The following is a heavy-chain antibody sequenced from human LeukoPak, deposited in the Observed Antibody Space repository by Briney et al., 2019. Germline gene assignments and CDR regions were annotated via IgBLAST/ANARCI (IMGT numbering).Heavy chain of an antibody. J-gene: IGHJ4*02. D-gene: IGHD6-13*01. Sequence: SETLSLTCIVSGGSISSGAYYWTWIRQPAGKGLEWIGRIYISGSTNYNPSLKSRVTISVDASKHQLSMKMTSVTAADTAVYYCARGVSAAGFDYWGQGTLVTVSS. V-gene: IGHV4-61*02. CDR1: GGSISSGAYY. CDR2: IYISGST. CDR3: ARGVSAAGFDY.